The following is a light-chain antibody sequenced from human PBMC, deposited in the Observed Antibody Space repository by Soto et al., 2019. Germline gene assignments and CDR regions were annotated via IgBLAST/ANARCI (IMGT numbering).Light chain of an antibody. Sequence: DIQMTQSPSSLSASVGDRVTITCRARQGIRNDSGWYQQKPGKAPKRLIYAASSLQSGVPSRLSGSGSGTEFTLTISSLQPEDFATYYGLQHNSYPLPFGGGTKVEIK. V-gene: IGKV1-17*01. CDR1: QGIRND. CDR3: LQHNSYPLP. J-gene: IGKJ4*01. CDR2: AAS.